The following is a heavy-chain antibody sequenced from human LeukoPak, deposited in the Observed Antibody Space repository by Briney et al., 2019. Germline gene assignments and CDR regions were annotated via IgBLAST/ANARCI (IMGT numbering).Heavy chain of an antibody. CDR3: ASGSGSCVYDGFDY. J-gene: IGHJ4*02. V-gene: IGHV4-30-4*01. CDR1: GGSISSGDYY. Sequence: SQTLSLTCTVSGGSISSGDYYWSWIRQPPGKGLEWIGYIYYSGSTYYNPSLKSRVTISVDTSKNQFSLKLSSVTAADTAVYYCASGSGSCVYDGFDYWGQGTLVTVSS. D-gene: IGHD3-10*01. CDR2: IYYSGST.